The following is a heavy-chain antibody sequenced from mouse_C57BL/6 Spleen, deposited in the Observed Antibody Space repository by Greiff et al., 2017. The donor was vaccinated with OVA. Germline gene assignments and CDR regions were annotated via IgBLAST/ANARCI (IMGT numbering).Heavy chain of an antibody. V-gene: IGHV1-39*01. CDR3: ARSGELYYGNYAYYFDY. CDR1: GYSFTDYN. J-gene: IGHJ2*01. Sequence: EVKLMESGPELVKPGASVKISCKASGYSFTDYNMNWVKQSNGKSLEWIGVINPNYGTTSYNQKFKGKATLTVDQSSSTAYMQLNSLTSEDSAVYYCARSGELYYGNYAYYFDYWGQGTTLTVSS. CDR2: INPNYGTT. D-gene: IGHD2-1*01.